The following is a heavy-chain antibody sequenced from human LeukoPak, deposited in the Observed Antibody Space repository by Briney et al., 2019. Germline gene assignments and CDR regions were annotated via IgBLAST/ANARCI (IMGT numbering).Heavy chain of an antibody. CDR2: ISSSSSYI. J-gene: IGHJ4*02. CDR3: ARDNGRYFDWLLEGYSFDY. CDR1: GFTFSSYS. Sequence: GGSLRLSCAASGFTFSSYSMNWVRQAPGKGLEWVSSISSSSSYIYYADSVKGRFTISRDNAKNSLYLQMNSLRAEDTAVYYCARDNGRYFDWLLEGYSFDYWGQGTLVTVSS. D-gene: IGHD3-9*01. V-gene: IGHV3-21*01.